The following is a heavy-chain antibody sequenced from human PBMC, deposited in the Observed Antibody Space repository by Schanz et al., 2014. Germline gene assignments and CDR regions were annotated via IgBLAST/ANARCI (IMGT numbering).Heavy chain of an antibody. CDR1: GYTFTGHH. CDR3: ARRTSDNSSWYYVDY. V-gene: IGHV1-2*02. D-gene: IGHD6-13*01. Sequence: QVQLVQSGAEVKKPGASVKVSCKASGYTFTGHHMHWVRQAPGQGLEWMGWITKSGDRNYAQKFQGRVTMTRDTSISTAYMELSRLTSDDTAIYYCARRTSDNSSWYYVDYWGQGTLVTVSS. J-gene: IGHJ4*02. CDR2: ITKSGDR.